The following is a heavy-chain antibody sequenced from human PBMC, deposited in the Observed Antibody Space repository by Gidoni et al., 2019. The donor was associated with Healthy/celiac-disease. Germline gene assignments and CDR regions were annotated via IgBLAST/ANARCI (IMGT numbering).Heavy chain of an antibody. Sequence: EVQLVESGGGLVQPGRSLRLSCAASGFTFDDYAMHWVRQAPGKGLEWVSGISWNSGSIGYADSVKGRFTISRDNAKNSLYLQMNSLRAEDTALYYCAKEMGYNFVGSFDYWGQGTLVTVSS. D-gene: IGHD5-12*01. CDR3: AKEMGYNFVGSFDY. CDR2: ISWNSGSI. CDR1: GFTFDDYA. V-gene: IGHV3-9*01. J-gene: IGHJ4*02.